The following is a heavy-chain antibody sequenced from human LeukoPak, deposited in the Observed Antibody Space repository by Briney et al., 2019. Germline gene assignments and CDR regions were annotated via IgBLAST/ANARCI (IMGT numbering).Heavy chain of an antibody. J-gene: IGHJ3*02. V-gene: IGHV4-59*12. D-gene: IGHD1-26*01. CDR1: GGSISSYY. CDR2: TFRSVPT. Sequence: SETLSLTCTVSGGSISSYYWSWIRRPPGKGLEWIGYTFRSVPTKYHPSLQGRVSISLDKSTTQFSLKLSSVTAADTAVYYCATDKWEPRYAFDIWGQGTMVTVSS. CDR3: ATDKWEPRYAFDI.